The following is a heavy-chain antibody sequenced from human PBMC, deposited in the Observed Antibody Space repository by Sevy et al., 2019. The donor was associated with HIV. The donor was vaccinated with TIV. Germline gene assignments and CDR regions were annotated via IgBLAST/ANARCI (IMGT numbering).Heavy chain of an antibody. D-gene: IGHD2-15*01. CDR1: EFTVSSNY. CDR2: IYSGGNT. Sequence: GGSLRLSCAASEFTVSSNYMSWVRQAPGKGLEWVSVIYSGGNTYYADSVKGRFTISRDNSQNTVYLQMNSPRAEDTAVYYCAREDIVLGEGNYYGMDVWGQGTTVTVSS. J-gene: IGHJ6*02. V-gene: IGHV3-53*01. CDR3: AREDIVLGEGNYYGMDV.